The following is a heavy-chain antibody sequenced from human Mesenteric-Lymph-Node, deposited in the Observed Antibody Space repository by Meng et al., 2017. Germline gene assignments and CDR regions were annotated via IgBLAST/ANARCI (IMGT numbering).Heavy chain of an antibody. CDR1: GGSISSYY. Sequence: SETLSLTCTASGGSISSYYWSWIRQPPGKGLEWIGYIYYSGSTNYNPSLKSRVTISVDTSKNQFSLKLSSVTAADTAVYYCARVQSGFWSGYYSVRWFDPWGQGTLVTVSS. CDR3: ARVQSGFWSGYYSVRWFDP. J-gene: IGHJ5*02. CDR2: IYYSGST. D-gene: IGHD3-3*01. V-gene: IGHV4-59*01.